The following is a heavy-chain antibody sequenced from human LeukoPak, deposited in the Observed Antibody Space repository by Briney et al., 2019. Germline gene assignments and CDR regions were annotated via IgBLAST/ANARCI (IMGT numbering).Heavy chain of an antibody. D-gene: IGHD2-2*01. CDR1: GFTFSSYA. CDR2: ISVAAGST. J-gene: IGHJ4*02. CDR3: AKVVVVPAATTKTYYFDF. V-gene: IGHV3-23*01. Sequence: PGGSLRLSCAASGFTFSSYAMTWVRQAPGKGLEWVSGISVAAGSTYYADSVKGRFTIFRDNSKNTLYLQMSSLRAEDTAVYYCAKVVVVPAATTKTYYFDFWGQGTLVTVSS.